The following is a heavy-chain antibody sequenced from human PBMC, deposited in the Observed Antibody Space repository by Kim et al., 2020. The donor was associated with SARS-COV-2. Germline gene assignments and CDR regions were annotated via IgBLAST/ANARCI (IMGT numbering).Heavy chain of an antibody. V-gene: IGHV4-39*01. D-gene: IGHD4-4*01. CDR3: ARTGGVTTLFDY. J-gene: IGHJ4*02. Sequence: YHNPSLKSRVTISVDTSKNQFSLKLSSVTASDTAVYYCARTGGVTTLFDYWGQGTLVTVSS.